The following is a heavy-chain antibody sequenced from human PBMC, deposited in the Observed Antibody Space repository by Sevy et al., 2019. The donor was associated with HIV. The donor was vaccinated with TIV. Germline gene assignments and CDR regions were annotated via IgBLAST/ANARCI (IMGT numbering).Heavy chain of an antibody. CDR3: AKDQGFRLEGHDY. CDR2: ITGSGGNT. J-gene: IGHJ4*02. Sequence: GGSLRLSCAASGFTFSRSAMSWVRQAPGKGLEWVSAITGSGGNTYYADSVKGRFTISRDNSKDTVYLQVNSLRVEDTAIYYCAKDQGFRLEGHDYWGQGTLVTVSS. CDR1: GFTFSRSA. D-gene: IGHD3-3*01. V-gene: IGHV3-23*01.